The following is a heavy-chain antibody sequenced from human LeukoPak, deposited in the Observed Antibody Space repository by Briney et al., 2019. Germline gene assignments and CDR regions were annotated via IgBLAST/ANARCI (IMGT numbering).Heavy chain of an antibody. V-gene: IGHV4-4*07. Sequence: PSETLSLTCTVSGGPISSYYWSWIRQPAGKGLEWIGRIYTSGSTNYNPSLKSRVTMSVDTSKNQFSLKLSSVTAADTAVYYCARESFGESMDNWFDPWGQGTLVTVSS. J-gene: IGHJ5*02. CDR1: GGPISSYY. CDR3: ARESFGESMDNWFDP. D-gene: IGHD3-10*01. CDR2: IYTSGST.